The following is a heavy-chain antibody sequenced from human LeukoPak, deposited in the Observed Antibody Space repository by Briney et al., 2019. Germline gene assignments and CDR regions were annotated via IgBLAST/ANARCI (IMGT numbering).Heavy chain of an antibody. J-gene: IGHJ4*02. D-gene: IGHD2-15*01. CDR1: GGSISSSNW. V-gene: IGHV4-4*02. Sequence: PSGTLSLTCAVSGGSISSSNWWSWVRQPPGKGLEWVGEIYHSGRTNYNPSLKSRVTISVDKSKNQFSLKLSCVTAADTAVYYCARGRSGGSCYSQFDYWGQGTLVTVSS. CDR2: IYHSGRT. CDR3: ARGRSGGSCYSQFDY.